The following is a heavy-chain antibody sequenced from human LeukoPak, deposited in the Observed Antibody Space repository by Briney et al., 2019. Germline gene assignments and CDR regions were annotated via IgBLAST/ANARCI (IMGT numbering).Heavy chain of an antibody. CDR3: AKDRELLRTDYFGY. V-gene: IGHV3-53*01. D-gene: IGHD1-26*01. Sequence: GGSLRLSCAASGFTVSSNYMSWVRQAPGKGLEWVSVIYSGGSTYYADSVKGRFTISRHNSKNTLYLQMNSLRAEDTAVYYCAKDRELLRTDYFGYWGQGTLVTVSS. J-gene: IGHJ4*02. CDR1: GFTVSSNY. CDR2: IYSGGST.